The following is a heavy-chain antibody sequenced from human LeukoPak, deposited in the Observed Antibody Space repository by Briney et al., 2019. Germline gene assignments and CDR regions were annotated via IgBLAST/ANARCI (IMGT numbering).Heavy chain of an antibody. Sequence: GGSLRLSCAASGFTFSNYAMSWVRQAPGKGLEGVSAITGGGSGIYYADSMKSRFTISRDNSKNTLYLQINSLRAEDTAVYYCAKWGDYDVLTGYYVSDYWGQGTLVTVSS. CDR1: GFTFSNYA. D-gene: IGHD3-9*01. CDR2: ITGGGSGI. CDR3: AKWGDYDVLTGYYVSDY. V-gene: IGHV3-23*01. J-gene: IGHJ4*02.